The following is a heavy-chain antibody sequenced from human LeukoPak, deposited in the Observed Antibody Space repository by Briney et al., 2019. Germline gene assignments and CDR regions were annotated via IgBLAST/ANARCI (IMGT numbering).Heavy chain of an antibody. V-gene: IGHV1-18*04. J-gene: IGHJ6*02. Sequence: ASVKVSCKTSGYTFTDYYIHWVRQAPGQGLEWMGWISAYNGNTNYAQKLQGRVTMTTDTSTSTAYMELRSLRSDDTAVYYCARVSPRGYSYGTYGMDVWGQGTTVTVSS. D-gene: IGHD5-18*01. CDR1: GYTFTDYY. CDR2: ISAYNGNT. CDR3: ARVSPRGYSYGTYGMDV.